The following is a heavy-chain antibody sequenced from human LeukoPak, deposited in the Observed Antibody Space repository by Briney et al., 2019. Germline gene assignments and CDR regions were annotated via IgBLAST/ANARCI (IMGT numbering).Heavy chain of an antibody. Sequence: SQTLSLTCTVSGGSISSGDYYWSWIRQPPGKGLEWIGYIYYSGSTYYNPSLKSRVTISVDKSKNQFSLKLSSVTAADTAVYFCARRGYDILTGYYPPFGYWGQGTLVTVSS. CDR3: ARRGYDILTGYYPPFGY. D-gene: IGHD3-9*01. J-gene: IGHJ4*02. CDR2: IYYSGST. CDR1: GGSISSGDYY. V-gene: IGHV4-30-4*01.